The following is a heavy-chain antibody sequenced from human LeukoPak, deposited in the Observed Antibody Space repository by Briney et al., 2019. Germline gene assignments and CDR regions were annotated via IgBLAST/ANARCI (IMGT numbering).Heavy chain of an antibody. J-gene: IGHJ4*02. D-gene: IGHD1-26*01. CDR3: ATLSGTFGY. Sequence: SETLSLTCTVSGYSISSGYYWGWIRQPPGKGLEWIGSIYHSGSTYYNPSLKSRVTISVDTSKNQFSLKLSSVTAADTAVYYCATLSGTFGYWGQGTLVTVSS. CDR2: IYHSGST. CDR1: GYSISSGYY. V-gene: IGHV4-38-2*02.